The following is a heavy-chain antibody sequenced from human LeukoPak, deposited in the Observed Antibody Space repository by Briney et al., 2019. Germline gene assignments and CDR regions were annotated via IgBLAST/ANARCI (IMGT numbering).Heavy chain of an antibody. Sequence: ASVNVSCKASGYTFTGYYMHWVRQAPGQGLEWMGWINPNSGGTNYAQKFQGWVTMTRDTSISTAYMELSRLRSDDTAVYYCARDARVDSSSWYGNHYFDYWGQGTPVTVSS. J-gene: IGHJ4*02. CDR3: ARDARVDSSSWYGNHYFDY. V-gene: IGHV1-2*04. CDR1: GYTFTGYY. D-gene: IGHD6-13*01. CDR2: INPNSGGT.